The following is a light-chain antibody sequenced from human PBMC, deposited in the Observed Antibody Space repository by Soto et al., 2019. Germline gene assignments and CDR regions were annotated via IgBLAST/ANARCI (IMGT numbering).Light chain of an antibody. Sequence: EIVLTQSPGTLSLSPGERITLSCRASQSVSSNFLAWYQQKPGQAPRLLIYGASTRAPGIPDKFSGSGSGTDFTLTITRLEPEDFAVYFCHQYATSPQTCGQGTKLEIK. CDR2: GAS. CDR3: HQYATSPQT. V-gene: IGKV3-20*01. J-gene: IGKJ2*01. CDR1: QSVSSNF.